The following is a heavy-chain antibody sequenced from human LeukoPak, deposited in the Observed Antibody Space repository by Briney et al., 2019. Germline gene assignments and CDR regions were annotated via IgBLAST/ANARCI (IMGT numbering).Heavy chain of an antibody. CDR3: AKTTGVYWYFDL. D-gene: IGHD1-14*01. CDR1: GFTFSSYA. V-gene: IGHV3-23*01. CDR2: ISGSGGST. Sequence: PGGSLRLSCAASGFTFSSYAMSWVRQAPGKGLEWVSAISGSGGSTYYADSVKGRFTISRDNSENTLYLQMNSLRAEDTAVYYCAKTTGVYWYFDLWGRGTLVTVSS. J-gene: IGHJ2*01.